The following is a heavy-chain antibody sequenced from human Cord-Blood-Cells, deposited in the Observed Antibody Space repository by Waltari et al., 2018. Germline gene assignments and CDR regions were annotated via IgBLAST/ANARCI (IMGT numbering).Heavy chain of an antibody. J-gene: IGHJ4*02. D-gene: IGHD6-13*01. CDR3: ARPRYSSSWYVDY. CDR1: GGSISSSSYY. CDR2: IYYSGST. V-gene: IGHV4-39*01. Sequence: QLQLQESGPGLVKPSATLSLTCTVSGGSISSSSYYWGWIRQPPGKGLEWIGSIYYSGSTYYNPSLKSRVTISVDTSKNQFSLKLSSVTAADTAVYYCARPRYSSSWYVDYWGQGTLVTVSS.